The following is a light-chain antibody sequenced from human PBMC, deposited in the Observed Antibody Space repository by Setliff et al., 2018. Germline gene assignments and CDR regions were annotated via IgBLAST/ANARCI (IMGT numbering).Light chain of an antibody. Sequence: QSVLTQPASVSGSPGQSIIISCIGSRSDVGGYSYVSWYQQHPGKAPKLIIYNVSNRPSGVSNRFSGSKSGNAASLTISGLQAEDEADYYCTSYTSTFTYVFGTGTKVTVL. J-gene: IGLJ1*01. CDR2: NVS. CDR1: RSDVGGYSY. CDR3: TSYTSTFTYV. V-gene: IGLV2-14*03.